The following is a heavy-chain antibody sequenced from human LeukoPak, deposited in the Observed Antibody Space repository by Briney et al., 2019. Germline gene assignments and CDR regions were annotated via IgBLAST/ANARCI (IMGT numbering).Heavy chain of an antibody. D-gene: IGHD3-10*01. Sequence: GGSLRLSCAASGFTFSSYEMNWVRQAPGKGLEWVGRIKSKTDGGTTDYAAPVKGRFTISRDDSKNTLYLQMNSLKTEDTAVYYCTTPGYYYGSGSYFGGAGYWGQGTLVTVSS. CDR2: IKSKTDGGTT. J-gene: IGHJ4*02. CDR1: GFTFSSYE. CDR3: TTPGYYYGSGSYFGGAGY. V-gene: IGHV3-15*01.